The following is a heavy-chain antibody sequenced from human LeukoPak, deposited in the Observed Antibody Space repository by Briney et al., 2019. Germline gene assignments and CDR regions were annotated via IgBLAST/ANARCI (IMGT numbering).Heavy chain of an antibody. Sequence: ASVKVSCKASGGTFSSYAISWVRQAPGQGLEWMGGIIPIFGTANYAQKFQGRVTITTDESTSTAYTELSSLRSEDTAVYYCAREVGAKDAFVIWGQGTMVTVSS. V-gene: IGHV1-69*05. D-gene: IGHD1-26*01. CDR3: AREVGAKDAFVI. CDR1: GGTFSSYA. CDR2: IIPIFGTA. J-gene: IGHJ3*02.